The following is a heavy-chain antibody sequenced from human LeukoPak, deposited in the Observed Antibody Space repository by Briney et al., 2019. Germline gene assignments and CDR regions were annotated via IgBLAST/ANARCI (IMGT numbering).Heavy chain of an antibody. V-gene: IGHV3-30*13. Sequence: GGSLTLSCPASGFTFDDYGMHWVRQVPGKGPEWGAGISPEGRFKTYADSVRGRISISRDNSMYIMFLHMNSLRPEDTAVYFCAKEAGRHDAFDVWGQGTRVTVSS. CDR2: ISPEGRFK. D-gene: IGHD6-6*01. CDR1: GFTFDDYG. CDR3: AKEAGRHDAFDV. J-gene: IGHJ3*01.